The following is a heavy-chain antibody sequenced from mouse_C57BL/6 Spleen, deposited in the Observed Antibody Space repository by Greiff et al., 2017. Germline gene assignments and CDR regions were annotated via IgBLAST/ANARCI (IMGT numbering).Heavy chain of an antibody. J-gene: IGHJ2*01. D-gene: IGHD3-2*02. CDR1: GYTFTSYW. V-gene: IGHV1-69*01. CDR2: IDPSDSYT. Sequence: LVESGAELVMPGASVKLSCKASGYTFTSYWMHWVKQRPGQGLEWIGEIDPSDSYTNYNQKFKGKSTLTVDKSSSTAYMQLNSLTSEDSAVYYCARGTAQATYYFDYWGQGTTLTVSS. CDR3: ARGTAQATYYFDY.